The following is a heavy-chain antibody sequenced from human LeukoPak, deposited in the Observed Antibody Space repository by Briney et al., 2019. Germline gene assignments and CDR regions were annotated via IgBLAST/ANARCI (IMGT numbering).Heavy chain of an antibody. J-gene: IGHJ4*02. V-gene: IGHV3-48*03. CDR1: GFTFSSYE. CDR3: ARGTDQWFGETPYYFDS. CDR2: ISSSGSTI. D-gene: IGHD3-10*01. Sequence: PGGSLRLSCAASGFTFSSYEMNWVRQAPGKGLEWVSYISSSGSTIYYADSVKGRFTISRDNAKKSLYLQMNSLRAEDTSVYYCARGTDQWFGETPYYFDSWGQGTLVTVSS.